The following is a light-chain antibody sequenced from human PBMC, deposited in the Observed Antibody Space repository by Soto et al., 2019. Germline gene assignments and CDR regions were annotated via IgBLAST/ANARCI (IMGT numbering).Light chain of an antibody. V-gene: IGKV3-20*01. CDR2: GAS. CDR3: QQYNDWPLT. Sequence: EVVLTQSPGTLSLSPGERATLSCRASQSVSRNYLAWYQKKPGQAPRLLIYGASTRATAIPDRFSGSGSGTDFTLTITRLEPEDFAVYYCQQYNDWPLTFGQGTKVDI. J-gene: IGKJ1*01. CDR1: QSVSRNY.